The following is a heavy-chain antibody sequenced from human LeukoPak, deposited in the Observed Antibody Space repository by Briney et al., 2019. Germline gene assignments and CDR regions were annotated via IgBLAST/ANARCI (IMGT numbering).Heavy chain of an antibody. D-gene: IGHD3-3*01. Sequence: SETLSLTCTVSGGSISSGDYYWSWIRQPPGKGLEWIGYIYYSGSTYYNPSLQSRVTISVDTSKHQSSLNLSCVTAADTAVYYCASAKVLRFLEWLYVDYWGQGALVTVSS. CDR2: IYYSGST. V-gene: IGHV4-30-4*08. CDR3: ASAKVLRFLEWLYVDY. J-gene: IGHJ4*02. CDR1: GGSISSGDYY.